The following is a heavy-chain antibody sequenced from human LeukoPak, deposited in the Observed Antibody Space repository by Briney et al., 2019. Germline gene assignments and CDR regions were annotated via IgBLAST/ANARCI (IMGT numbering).Heavy chain of an antibody. Sequence: SETLSLTCTVSGVSISSYYWSWVRQPPGKGLEWIGYICYSGSTNYNPSLKSRVPISVDTSKNQFSLKLSSVTAADTAVYYCARPPPIQLWSFDYWGQGTLVTVSS. D-gene: IGHD5-18*01. J-gene: IGHJ4*02. CDR3: ARPPPIQLWSFDY. CDR1: GVSISSYY. V-gene: IGHV4-59*08. CDR2: ICYSGST.